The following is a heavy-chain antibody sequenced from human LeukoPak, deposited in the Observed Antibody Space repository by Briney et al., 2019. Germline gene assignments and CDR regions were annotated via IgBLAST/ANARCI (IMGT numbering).Heavy chain of an antibody. CDR2: ISGSGGST. D-gene: IGHD5-24*01. Sequence: PGGSLRLSCAASGFTFSSYAMSWVRQAPGKGLEWVSAISGSGGSTYYADSVKGRFTISRDNSKNTLYLQMNSLRAEDTAVYYCAKDQEMATIPATADYWGQGTLVTVSS. CDR1: GFTFSSYA. CDR3: AKDQEMATIPATADY. J-gene: IGHJ4*02. V-gene: IGHV3-23*01.